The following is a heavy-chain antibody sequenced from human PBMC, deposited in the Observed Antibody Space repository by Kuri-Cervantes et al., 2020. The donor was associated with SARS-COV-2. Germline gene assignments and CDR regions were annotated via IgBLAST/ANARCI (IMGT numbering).Heavy chain of an antibody. CDR3: AKGADYDILTGYYIFDY. J-gene: IGHJ4*02. CDR2: ISGSGGST. CDR1: GFTFSSYA. D-gene: IGHD3-9*01. V-gene: IGHV3-23*01. Sequence: ETLSLTCAASGFTFSSYAMSWVRQAPGKGLEWVSAISGSGGSTYYADSVKGRFTISRDNSKNTLYLQMNSLRAEDTAVYYCAKGADYDILTGYYIFDYWGQGTLVTVSS.